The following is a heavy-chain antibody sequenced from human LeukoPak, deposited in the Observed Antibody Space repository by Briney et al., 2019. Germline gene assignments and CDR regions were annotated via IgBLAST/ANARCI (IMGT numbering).Heavy chain of an antibody. Sequence: GGSLRLSCAASGFTFSSYGMHWVRQAPGKGLEWVAFIRYDGSNKYYADSVKGRFTISRDNSKNTLYLQMNSLRAEDTAVYYCARDSRPCSSTSCYWNYYYYYMDVWGKGTTVTVSS. V-gene: IGHV3-30*02. CDR3: ARDSRPCSSTSCYWNYYYYYMDV. D-gene: IGHD2-2*01. CDR1: GFTFSSYG. J-gene: IGHJ6*03. CDR2: IRYDGSNK.